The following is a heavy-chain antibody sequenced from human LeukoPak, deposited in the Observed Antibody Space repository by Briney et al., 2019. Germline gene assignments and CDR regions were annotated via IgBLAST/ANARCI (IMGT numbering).Heavy chain of an antibody. CDR3: ARRLKVRAFDI. CDR2: IYYSGST. D-gene: IGHD2-21*01. CDR1: GFTFSSYSMN. J-gene: IGHJ3*02. V-gene: IGHV4-39*01. Sequence: PGGSLRLSCAASGFTFSSYSMNWVRQPPGKGLEWIGSIYYSGSTYYNPSLKSRVTISVDTSKNQFSLKLSSVTAADTAVYYCARRLKVRAFDIWGQGTMVTVSS.